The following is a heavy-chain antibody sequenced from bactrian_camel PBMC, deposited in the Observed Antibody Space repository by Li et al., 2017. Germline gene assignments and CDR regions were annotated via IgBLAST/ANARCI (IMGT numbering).Heavy chain of an antibody. D-gene: IGHD4*01. CDR3: ATDNSDYGLEDY. Sequence: VQLVESGGGLVQPGGSLRLSCAASGFTSDKNFMSWVRQAPGKGLEWVSTVNFDGKNVYYADSVKGRITISRDNAENTAYLRIDSLKTEDSAVYYCATDNSDYGLEDYWGQGTQVTVS. CDR1: GFTSDKNF. V-gene: IGHV3-2*01. J-gene: IGHJ4*01. CDR2: VNFDGKNV.